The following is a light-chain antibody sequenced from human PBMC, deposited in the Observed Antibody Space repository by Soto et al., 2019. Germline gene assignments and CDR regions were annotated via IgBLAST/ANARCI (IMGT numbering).Light chain of an antibody. J-gene: IGKJ2*01. V-gene: IGKV1-33*01. Sequence: DIQMTQSPSSLSASVGDRVTITCQASHDITNFLNWYQQKPEKAPKLLIYGASNLQTGVPSRFSGRGSGTDFTFTISSLQPEDIATSYCQQYDNLPYTFGQGTKLEIK. CDR2: GAS. CDR3: QQYDNLPYT. CDR1: HDITNF.